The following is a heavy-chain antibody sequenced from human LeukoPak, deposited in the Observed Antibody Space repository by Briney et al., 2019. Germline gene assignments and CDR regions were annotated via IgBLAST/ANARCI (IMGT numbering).Heavy chain of an antibody. V-gene: IGHV4-59*01. D-gene: IGHD6-19*01. CDR1: GGTISSYY. CDR3: ARGLSGWTVNWFDP. Sequence: SETLSLTCTVSGGTISSYYWSWIRQPPGKGLEWIGYIYYSGSTNYNPSLKSRVTISVDTSKNQFSLKLSSVTAADTAVYYCARGLSGWTVNWFDPWGQGTLVTVSS. CDR2: IYYSGST. J-gene: IGHJ5*02.